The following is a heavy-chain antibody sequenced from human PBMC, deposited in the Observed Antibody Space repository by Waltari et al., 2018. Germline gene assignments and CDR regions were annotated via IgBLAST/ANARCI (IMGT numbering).Heavy chain of an antibody. D-gene: IGHD1-26*01. V-gene: IGHV4-34*01. CDR2: INHSGST. Sequence: QVQLQQWGAGLLKPSETLSLTCAVYGGSFSGYFWSWIRQPPGKGLEWIGEINHSGSTNYNPSLKSRVTISVDTSKNQFSLKLSSVTAADTAVYYCARVGALPGTGGYWGQGTLVTVSS. J-gene: IGHJ4*02. CDR3: ARVGALPGTGGY. CDR1: GGSFSGYF.